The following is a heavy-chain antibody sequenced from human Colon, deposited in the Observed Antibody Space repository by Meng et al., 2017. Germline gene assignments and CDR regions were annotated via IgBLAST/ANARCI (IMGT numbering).Heavy chain of an antibody. V-gene: IGHV1-18*01. D-gene: IGHD2-15*01. CDR2: FVNYVDT. CDR3: ASGTPGRSYCDY. Sequence: QVPLLQSGPEVKKPGASVMVSCKASGYTFGSYGICWVRQAPGQGLEWMGWFVNYVDTYPAPKFQGRVTMTTDTHTNTAFMELRSLTSDDTAVYYCASGTPGRSYCDYWGQGTLVTVSS. CDR1: GYTFGSYG. J-gene: IGHJ4*02.